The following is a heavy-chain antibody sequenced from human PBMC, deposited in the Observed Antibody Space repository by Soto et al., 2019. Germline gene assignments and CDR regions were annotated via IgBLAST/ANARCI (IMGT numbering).Heavy chain of an antibody. CDR3: ARGRRAAGPFDT. CDR1: GGSRSNDVYY. CDR2: IYYSGTT. Sequence: QVQLQQSGPGLVKPSQTLSLSCTVSGGSRSNDVYYWSSIRQHPGKGLEWIGYIYYSGTTYYNPSLKSRVTLLVETTKNQLSLKVTSVTVADTAVYYCARGRRAAGPFDTWGQGTLVTVSS. V-gene: IGHV4-31*03. D-gene: IGHD6-13*01. J-gene: IGHJ4*02.